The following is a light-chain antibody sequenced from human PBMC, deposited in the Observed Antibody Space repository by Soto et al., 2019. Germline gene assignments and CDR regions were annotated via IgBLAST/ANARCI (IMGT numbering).Light chain of an antibody. CDR2: YIS. CDR1: QSAGNF. V-gene: IGKV3D-15*01. Sequence: EIVMTQSPATLSVSPGETASLSCRASQSAGNFLAWYQQKPGQAPRLLIYYISTRATGIPARFSGSGSGTEFTLTISSLQPDDFATYYCQHYNSYSEAFGQGTKVDI. J-gene: IGKJ1*01. CDR3: QHYNSYSEA.